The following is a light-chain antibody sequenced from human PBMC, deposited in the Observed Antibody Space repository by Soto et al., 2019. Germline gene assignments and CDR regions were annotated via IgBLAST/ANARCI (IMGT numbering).Light chain of an antibody. CDR1: QGISSY. J-gene: IGKJ1*01. CDR3: QQYGSSGT. Sequence: IQMTQSPSSLSASVGDRVTITCLASQGISSYLSWYQQKPGKAPKLLIYAASTLQSGVPSRFSGSGSGTDFTLTISRLEPEDFAVYYCQQYGSSGTFGQGTKVDI. CDR2: AAS. V-gene: IGKV1-9*01.